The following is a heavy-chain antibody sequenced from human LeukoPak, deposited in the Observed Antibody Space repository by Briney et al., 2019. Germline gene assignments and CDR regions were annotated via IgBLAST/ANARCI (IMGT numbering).Heavy chain of an antibody. CDR1: GGSISSYY. CDR3: ARGRRYCSSTSCYEPAFDI. J-gene: IGHJ3*02. CDR2: IYYSGST. V-gene: IGHV4-59*01. Sequence: SETLSLTCTVSGGSISSYYWSWIRQPPGKGLEWIGYIYYSGSTNYNPSLKSRVTISVDTSKNQFSLKLSSVTAADTAVYYCARGRRYCSSTSCYEPAFDIWGQGAMVTVSS. D-gene: IGHD2-2*01.